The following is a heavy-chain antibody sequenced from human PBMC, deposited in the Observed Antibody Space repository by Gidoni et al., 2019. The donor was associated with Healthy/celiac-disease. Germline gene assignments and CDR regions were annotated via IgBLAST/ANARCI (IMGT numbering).Heavy chain of an antibody. CDR3: ATRYYDFWSGYARFDP. D-gene: IGHD3-3*01. CDR1: GGSFSGYY. Sequence: QVQLQQWGAGLLKPSETLSLTCAVYGGSFSGYYWSWIRQPPGKGLEWIGEINHSGSTNYNPSLKSRVTISVDTSKNQFSLKLSSVTAADTAVYYCATRYYDFWSGYARFDPWGQGTLVTVSS. J-gene: IGHJ5*02. CDR2: INHSGST. V-gene: IGHV4-34*01.